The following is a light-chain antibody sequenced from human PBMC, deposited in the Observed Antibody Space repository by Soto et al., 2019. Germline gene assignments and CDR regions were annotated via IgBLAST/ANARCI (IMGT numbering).Light chain of an antibody. CDR3: SSYTSSSTLSYV. J-gene: IGLJ1*01. CDR2: DVS. Sequence: QSVLTQPASVSGSPGQSITISCTGTSSDVGGYNYVSGYQQHPGKAPKLMIYDVSNRPSGVSNRFSGSKSGNTASLTISGLQAEDEADYYCSSYTSSSTLSYVFGTGTKVTVL. V-gene: IGLV2-14*01. CDR1: SSDVGGYNY.